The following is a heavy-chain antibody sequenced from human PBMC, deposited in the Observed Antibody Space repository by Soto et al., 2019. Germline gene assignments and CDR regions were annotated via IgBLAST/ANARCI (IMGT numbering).Heavy chain of an antibody. D-gene: IGHD6-6*01. CDR1: VGSISSGDYY. V-gene: IGHV4-30-4*01. J-gene: IGHJ4*02. CDR3: ARSLDGVAARTDY. CDR2: IYYSGST. Sequence: PSETLSLTCTVSVGSISSGDYYWSWILQPPGKGLEWIGYIYYSGSTYYNPSLKSRITISVDTSKNQFSLKLSSVTAADTAVYFCARSLDGVAARTDYWGQGTLVTVSS.